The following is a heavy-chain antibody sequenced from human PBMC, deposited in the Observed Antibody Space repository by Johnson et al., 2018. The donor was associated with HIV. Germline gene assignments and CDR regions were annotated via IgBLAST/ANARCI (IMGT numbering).Heavy chain of an antibody. CDR3: TRDTYIHRVTVTESAFDI. D-gene: IGHD4-11*01. CDR2: ISWNSGSI. J-gene: IGHJ3*02. Sequence: VQLVESGGVVVQPGGSLRLSCAASGFTFDDYAMHWVRQVPGKGLEWVSGISWNSGSIGYADSVKGRCITSRDNAKKSLYLQMNSLRAEDTALYYCTRDTYIHRVTVTESAFDIWGQGTMVTVSS. V-gene: IGHV3-9*01. CDR1: GFTFDDYA.